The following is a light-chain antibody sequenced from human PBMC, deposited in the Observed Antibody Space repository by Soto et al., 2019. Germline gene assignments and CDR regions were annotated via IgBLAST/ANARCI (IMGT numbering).Light chain of an antibody. CDR2: GAS. V-gene: IGKV3-20*01. J-gene: IGKJ1*01. CDR3: HQYNDYSAWT. Sequence: ENVLTQSPGTLSLSPGERATLSCRASQSVSSSYLAWYQQKPGQAPRLLIYGASSRATGIPDRFSGSGSGTAFTLTISRLEPEDFAVYYCHQYNDYSAWTFGQGTKVEIK. CDR1: QSVSSSY.